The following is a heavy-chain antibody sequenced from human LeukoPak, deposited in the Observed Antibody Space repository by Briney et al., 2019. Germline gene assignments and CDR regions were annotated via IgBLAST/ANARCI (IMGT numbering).Heavy chain of an antibody. CDR3: ASSSSWYPYYFDN. CDR2: ISSSSSYI. Sequence: GGSLRLSCAASGFTFSSYSMNWVRQAPGKGLEWVSSISSSSSYIYYADSVKGRFTISRDNAKKSLYLQMNSLRAEDTAVYYCASSSSWYPYYFDNWGQGTLVTVSS. D-gene: IGHD6-13*01. V-gene: IGHV3-21*04. J-gene: IGHJ4*02. CDR1: GFTFSSYS.